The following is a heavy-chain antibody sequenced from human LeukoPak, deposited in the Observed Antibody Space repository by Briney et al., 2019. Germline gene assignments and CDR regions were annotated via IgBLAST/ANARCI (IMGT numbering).Heavy chain of an antibody. CDR1: GFSLSSYL. CDR3: ARRQYRSSWYYFDY. CDR2: INSDGSTT. V-gene: IGHV3-74*01. Sequence: GGSLRLSCAASGFSLSSYLMHWVRQAPGKGLVWVSRINSDGSTTNYADSVKGRSTISRDNAKNTLYLQMNSLRAEDTAVYYCARRQYRSSWYYFDYWGQGTLVTVSS. J-gene: IGHJ4*02. D-gene: IGHD6-13*01.